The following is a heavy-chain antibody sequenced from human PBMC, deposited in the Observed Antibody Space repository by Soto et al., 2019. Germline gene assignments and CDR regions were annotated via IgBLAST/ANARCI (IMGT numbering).Heavy chain of an antibody. J-gene: IGHJ4*02. CDR1: GFTFDDYA. D-gene: IGHD2-2*01. V-gene: IGHV3-9*01. CDR3: AKASCSSTSCYADY. Sequence: EVQLVESGGGLVQPGRSLRLSCAASGFTFDDYAMHWVRQAPGKGLEWVSGISWNSGSIGYADSVKGRFTISRDNAKNSLYLQMNSLRAEDTALYYCAKASCSSTSCYADYWGQGTLVIVSS. CDR2: ISWNSGSI.